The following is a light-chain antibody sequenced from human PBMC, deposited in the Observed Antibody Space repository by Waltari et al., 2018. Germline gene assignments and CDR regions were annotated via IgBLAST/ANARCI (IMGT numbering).Light chain of an antibody. Sequence: DIQMAQSPSSLSASVGARVTITCRSSQTISTYVNWYQQKPGKAPQLLIYGASSLHTGVPPRFSGSGSGTDFSLTITSLQPEDFATYYCQQSIRTPYTFGPGTKLEIK. CDR1: QTISTY. J-gene: IGKJ2*01. CDR3: QQSIRTPYT. CDR2: GAS. V-gene: IGKV1-39*01.